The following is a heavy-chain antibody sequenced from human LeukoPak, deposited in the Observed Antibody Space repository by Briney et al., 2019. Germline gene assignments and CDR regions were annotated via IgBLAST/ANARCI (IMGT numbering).Heavy chain of an antibody. CDR3: ARDRTPGWYDY. CDR2: TSAYNGNT. D-gene: IGHD6-19*01. Sequence: ASVTVSFKASAYTFTIYGISWVRQAPGQGLEWMGWTSAYNGNTNYAQKLQGRVTITTDTSTSTAYMELRSLRSDDTAVYYCARDRTPGWYDYWGQGTLVTVSS. V-gene: IGHV1-18*01. J-gene: IGHJ4*02. CDR1: AYTFTIYG.